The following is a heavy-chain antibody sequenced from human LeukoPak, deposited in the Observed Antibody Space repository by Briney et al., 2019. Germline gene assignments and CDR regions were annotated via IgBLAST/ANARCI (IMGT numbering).Heavy chain of an antibody. CDR2: ISWGSGII. CDR3: AKDTGRPTDAITMEDNAFDI. V-gene: IGHV3-9*01. D-gene: IGHD3-3*01. CDR1: GFTFDDYA. J-gene: IGHJ3*02. Sequence: GGSLRLSCAASGFTFDDYAMHWVRQAPGKGLEWVSGISWGSGIIGYADSVKGRFTISRDNAKNSLYLQMDSLRAEDTALYYCAKDTGRPTDAITMEDNAFDIWGQGTMVTVSS.